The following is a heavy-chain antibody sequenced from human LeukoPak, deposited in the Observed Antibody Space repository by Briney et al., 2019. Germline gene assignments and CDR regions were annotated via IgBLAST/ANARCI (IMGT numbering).Heavy chain of an antibody. CDR1: GYTFTSYA. CDR2: INTNTGNP. D-gene: IGHD3-10*01. Sequence: ASVKVSCKASGYTFTSYALNWVRQAPGQGLEWMGWINTNTGNPTSAQGFTGRFVFSSDTSVSTAYLQISSLKAEDTAVYYCARGWFGEISYYFDYWGQGTLVTASS. CDR3: ARGWFGEISYYFDY. J-gene: IGHJ4*02. V-gene: IGHV7-4-1*02.